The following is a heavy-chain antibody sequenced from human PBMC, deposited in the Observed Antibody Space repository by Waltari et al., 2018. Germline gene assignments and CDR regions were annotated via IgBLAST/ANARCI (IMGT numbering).Heavy chain of an antibody. Sequence: EVQLLESGGGLVQPGGSLRLSCAASGFTFSSYAMSWFRQAPGKGLEWVSVIYSGGSTYYADSVKGRFTISRDNSKNTLYLQMNSLRAEDTAVYYCAKGPWGLLNWFDPWGQGTLVTVSS. CDR3: AKGPWGLLNWFDP. CDR2: IYSGGST. D-gene: IGHD3-16*01. J-gene: IGHJ5*02. CDR1: GFTFSSYA. V-gene: IGHV3-23*03.